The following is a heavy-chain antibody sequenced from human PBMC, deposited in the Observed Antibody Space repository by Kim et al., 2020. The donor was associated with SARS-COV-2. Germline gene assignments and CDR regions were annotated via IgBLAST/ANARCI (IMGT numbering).Heavy chain of an antibody. Sequence: GGSLRLSCAASGFTFTDHAMNWVRQAPGRGLEWFSGISGSGETTYYADSVKARFTISRDNSKNTLYLQMIGLRAEDTAIYYCAKGDCGSANCYLINHWGQGTLVTVSS. CDR3: AKGDCGSANCYLINH. V-gene: IGHV3-23*01. CDR2: ISGSGETT. D-gene: IGHD2-15*01. J-gene: IGHJ4*02. CDR1: GFTFTDHA.